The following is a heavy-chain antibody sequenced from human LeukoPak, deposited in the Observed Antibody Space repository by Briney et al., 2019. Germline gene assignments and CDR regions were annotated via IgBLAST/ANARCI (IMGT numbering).Heavy chain of an antibody. J-gene: IGHJ5*02. CDR2: IYYSGST. CDR3: ASLGGMAARKHP. Sequence: SETRSLTCTVSGGSISSSSYYWGWIRQPPGKGLEWIGSIYYSGSTYYNPSLKSRVTISVDTSKNQFSLKLSSVTAADTAVYYCASLGGMAARKHPWGQGTLVTVSS. D-gene: IGHD6-6*01. CDR1: GGSISSSSYY. V-gene: IGHV4-39*01.